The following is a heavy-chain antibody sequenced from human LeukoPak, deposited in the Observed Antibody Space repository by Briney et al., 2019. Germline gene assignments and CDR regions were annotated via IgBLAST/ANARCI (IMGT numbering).Heavy chain of an antibody. D-gene: IGHD3-10*01. J-gene: IGHJ6*03. CDR3: ARLGITMVRGVMDFYYYYYMDV. Sequence: GGSLRLSCAASGFTFSTYGMHWARQAPGKGLEWVAFIRYDGSNKYYADSVKGRFTISRDNSKNTLYLQMNSLRAEDTAVYYCARLGITMVRGVMDFYYYYYMDVWGKGTTVTISS. V-gene: IGHV3-30*02. CDR1: GFTFSTYG. CDR2: IRYDGSNK.